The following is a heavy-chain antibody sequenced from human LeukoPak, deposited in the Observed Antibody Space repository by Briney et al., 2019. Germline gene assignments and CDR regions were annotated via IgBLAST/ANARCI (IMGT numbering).Heavy chain of an antibody. V-gene: IGHV4-30-2*01. D-gene: IGHD5-24*01. Sequence: SQTLSLTCAVSGGSISSGGYSWSWIRQPPGKGLEWIGYIYHSGSTYYNPSLKSRVTISVDRSKNQFSLKLSSVTAADTAVYYRARGGRDGYNLYDYWGQGTLVTVSS. CDR3: ARGGRDGYNLYDY. CDR1: GGSISSGGYS. CDR2: IYHSGST. J-gene: IGHJ4*02.